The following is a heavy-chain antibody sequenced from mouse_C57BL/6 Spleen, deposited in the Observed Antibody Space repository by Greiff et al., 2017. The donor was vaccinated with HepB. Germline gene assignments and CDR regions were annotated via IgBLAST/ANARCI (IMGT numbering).Heavy chain of an antibody. CDR3: ARHYYDYEGYFDV. CDR2: ISSGGSYT. CDR1: GFTFSSYG. D-gene: IGHD2-4*01. Sequence: EVKLVESGGDLVKPGGSLKLSCAASGFTFSSYGMSWVRQTPDKRLEWVATISSGGSYTYYPDSVKGRFTISRDNAKNTLYLQMSSLKSEDTAMYYCARHYYDYEGYFDVWGTGTTVTVSS. J-gene: IGHJ1*03. V-gene: IGHV5-6*01.